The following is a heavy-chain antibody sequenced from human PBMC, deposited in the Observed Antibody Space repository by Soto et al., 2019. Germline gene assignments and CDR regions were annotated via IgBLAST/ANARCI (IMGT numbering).Heavy chain of an antibody. D-gene: IGHD3-3*01. Sequence: AAVKVSCKTSGYTFNTYGINWVRQAPGQGLELMGWISAYDGKTTYAEKFQGRVTLTTDTSTSTAYMELRSLRSDDTAIYYCARDPHEFWTSYWFDPWGQGTLVTVSS. CDR2: ISAYDGKT. CDR1: GYTFNTYG. V-gene: IGHV1-18*01. CDR3: ARDPHEFWTSYWFDP. J-gene: IGHJ5*02.